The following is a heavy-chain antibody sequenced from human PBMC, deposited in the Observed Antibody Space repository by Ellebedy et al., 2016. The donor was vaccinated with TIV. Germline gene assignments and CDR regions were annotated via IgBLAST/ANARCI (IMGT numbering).Heavy chain of an antibody. D-gene: IGHD6-13*01. CDR1: GGSISSSSYY. V-gene: IGHV4-39*07. CDR3: ARVHAAGGIVYYYYMDV. J-gene: IGHJ6*03. Sequence: MPSETLSLTCTVSGGSISSSSYYWGWIRQPPGKGLEWIGNIFYSGTTYYNPSLKSRVTISLHTSKSQFSLRLTSVTAAETAVYYCARVHAAGGIVYYYYMDVWGKGTTVTVSS. CDR2: IFYSGTT.